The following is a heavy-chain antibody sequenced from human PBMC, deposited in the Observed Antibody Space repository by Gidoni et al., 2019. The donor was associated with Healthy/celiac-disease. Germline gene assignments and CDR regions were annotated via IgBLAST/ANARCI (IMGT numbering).Heavy chain of an antibody. CDR1: GYTFPSQG. CDR2: INAYNGNT. D-gene: IGHD2-15*01. CDR3: ARDFGIVVVVAARPFDY. J-gene: IGHJ4*02. V-gene: IGHV1-18*01. Sequence: QVQLVQSGAEVKKPGAAVKVSCKASGYTFPSQGISWVRQAPGQRLEWMGWINAYNGNTNYAQKLQGRVTMTTDTSTSTAYMELRSLRSDDTAVYYCARDFGIVVVVAARPFDYWGQGTLVTVSS.